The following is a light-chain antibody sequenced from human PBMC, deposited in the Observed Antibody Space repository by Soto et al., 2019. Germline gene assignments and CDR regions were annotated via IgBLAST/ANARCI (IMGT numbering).Light chain of an antibody. Sequence: QSALTQPASVSGSPGQSITISCTGTGSDIGNYNYVSWYQQHPGKAPKLMIYGVSNRPSGVSNRFSGSKSGNAASLTISGLQAEDEADYYCCSYAGSSTSRVFGGGTKLTVL. CDR1: GSDIGNYNY. CDR2: GVS. J-gene: IGLJ3*02. CDR3: CSYAGSSTSRV. V-gene: IGLV2-23*02.